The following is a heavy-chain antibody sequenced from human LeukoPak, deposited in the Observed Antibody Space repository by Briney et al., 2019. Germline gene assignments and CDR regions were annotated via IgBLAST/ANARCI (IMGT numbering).Heavy chain of an antibody. D-gene: IGHD6-19*01. CDR3: ARGRDIEVAAL. Sequence: ASVKVSCKVSGDTFTTYGINWVRQATGQGLEWMAWMNPSNGNTGCAQKFQDRVTMTRDTSISTAYMELNNLRSEDTAVYYCARGRDIEVAALWGQGTLVTVSS. J-gene: IGHJ4*02. CDR1: GDTFTTYG. V-gene: IGHV1-8*01. CDR2: MNPSNGNT.